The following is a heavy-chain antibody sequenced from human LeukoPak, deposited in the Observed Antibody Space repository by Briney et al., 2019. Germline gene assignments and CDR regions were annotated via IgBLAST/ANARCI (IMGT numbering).Heavy chain of an antibody. V-gene: IGHV4-34*01. CDR2: INHSGST. CDR1: GGSFSGYY. D-gene: IGHD6-13*01. J-gene: IGHJ6*03. Sequence: SETLSLTCAVYGGSFSGYYWSWIRQPPGKGLEWIGKINHSGSTNYNPSLKSRVTISVDTSRKQFFLKVSSVTAADTAVYYCARERLAASKYYYYYMDVWGKGTTVTVSS. CDR3: ARERLAASKYYYYYMDV.